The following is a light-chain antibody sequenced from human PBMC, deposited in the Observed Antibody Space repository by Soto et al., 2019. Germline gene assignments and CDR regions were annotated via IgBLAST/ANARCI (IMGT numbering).Light chain of an antibody. J-gene: IGLJ2*01. CDR1: SSDVGGYKY. Sequence: QSALTQPRSVSGSPGQSVTISCTGTSSDVGGYKYVSWYQQYAGKAPKLMMYDVSKRPSGVPDRFSGSKSGNTASLTISGLQAEDEADYYCCSYAGSYTFVFGGGTKLTVL. V-gene: IGLV2-11*01. CDR2: DVS. CDR3: CSYAGSYTFV.